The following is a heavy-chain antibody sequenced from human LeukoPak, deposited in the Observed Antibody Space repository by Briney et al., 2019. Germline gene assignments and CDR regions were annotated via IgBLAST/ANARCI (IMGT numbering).Heavy chain of an antibody. CDR3: ARDDNYGIFVNVDY. CDR1: GYTFTNYY. Sequence: ASVKVSCKASGYTFTNYYIHWVRQAPGQGLEWMGLINPSGGSTNYAQKFQGRVTLTTDTSTSTAYMELSSLRSDDTAVYYCARDDNYGIFVNVDYWGQGTLVTVSS. J-gene: IGHJ4*02. V-gene: IGHV1-46*01. CDR2: INPSGGST. D-gene: IGHD4-11*01.